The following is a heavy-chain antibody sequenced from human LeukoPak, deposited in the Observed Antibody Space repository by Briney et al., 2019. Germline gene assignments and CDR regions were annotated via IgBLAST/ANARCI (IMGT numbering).Heavy chain of an antibody. CDR3: AKFHATWYGQS. CDR2: RYHRGCQA. D-gene: IGHD6-13*01. Sequence: GASLKTSCQAAGYTFTNYWIVGVRPTPGKGLEFLGMRYHRGCQARYRPPLHGHLTISADTYISTAYVQWRSLGASDSDMYYCAKFHATWYGQSGGQGTLVSVP. J-gene: IGHJ4*02. CDR1: GYTFTNYW. V-gene: IGHV5-51*01.